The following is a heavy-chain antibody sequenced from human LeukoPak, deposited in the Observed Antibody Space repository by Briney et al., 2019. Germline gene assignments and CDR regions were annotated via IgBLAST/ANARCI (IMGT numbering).Heavy chain of an antibody. CDR3: ASAYSSSWNWFDP. J-gene: IGHJ5*02. Sequence: ASVKVSCKASGYTFTSYAMHWVRQAPGQRLEWMGWINAGNGNTKYSQKFQGRVAITRDTSASTAYMELSSLRSEDTAVYYCASAYSSSWNWFDPWGQGTLVTVSS. D-gene: IGHD6-13*01. V-gene: IGHV1-3*01. CDR2: INAGNGNT. CDR1: GYTFTSYA.